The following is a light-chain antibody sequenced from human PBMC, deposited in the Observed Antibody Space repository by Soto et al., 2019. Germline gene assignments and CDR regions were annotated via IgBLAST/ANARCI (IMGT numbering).Light chain of an antibody. Sequence: EIVLTQSPGTLSLSPGEIATLSCSASQIVRSNYLAWYQQKPGQAPRLLIYNSSTRATGIPDRFSGSGSGTDFTLTISRLETEDFALYYCQQYRDLPQTFGQGTKVEIK. V-gene: IGKV3-20*01. J-gene: IGKJ1*01. CDR2: NSS. CDR3: QQYRDLPQT. CDR1: QIVRSNY.